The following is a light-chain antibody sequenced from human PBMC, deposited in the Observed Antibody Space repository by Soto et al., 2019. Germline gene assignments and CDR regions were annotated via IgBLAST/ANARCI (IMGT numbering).Light chain of an antibody. V-gene: IGKV3-20*01. Sequence: EIVLTQSPGTLSLSPGERATLSCRASQSVSSSYLAWYQQKPGQAPRLLIYGASSRATGIPDRFSGSGSGTDFTLTISRLEPEDFAVYYCQQYGSLPRTFGQGTRWIS. J-gene: IGKJ1*01. CDR3: QQYGSLPRT. CDR2: GAS. CDR1: QSVSSSY.